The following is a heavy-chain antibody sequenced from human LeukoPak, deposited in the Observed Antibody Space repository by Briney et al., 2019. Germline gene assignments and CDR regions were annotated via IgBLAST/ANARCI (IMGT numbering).Heavy chain of an antibody. J-gene: IGHJ4*02. CDR2: INHSGST. CDR3: STSATAAAPDY. V-gene: IGHV4-34*01. D-gene: IGHD2-15*01. CDR1: GGSFSGYY. Sequence: PSENLSLTCAVYGGSFSGYYWSWIRQPPGKGLEWIGEINHSGSTNYNPSLKSRVTISVDTSKNQFSLKLSSVTAADTAVYYCSTSATAAAPDYWGQGTLVTVSS.